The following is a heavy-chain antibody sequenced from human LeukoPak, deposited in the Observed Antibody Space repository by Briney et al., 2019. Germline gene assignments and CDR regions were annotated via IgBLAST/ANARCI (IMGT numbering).Heavy chain of an antibody. CDR1: GYTFTGYY. D-gene: IGHD5-18*01. J-gene: IGHJ4*02. Sequence: ASVKVSCKASGYTFTGYYMHWVRQAPGQGLEWMGWINPNSGGTNYAQKFQGRVTMTRDTSISTAYMELSRLRSDVTAVYYCARPVGDTEYYFDYWGQGTLVTVSS. V-gene: IGHV1-2*02. CDR3: ARPVGDTEYYFDY. CDR2: INPNSGGT.